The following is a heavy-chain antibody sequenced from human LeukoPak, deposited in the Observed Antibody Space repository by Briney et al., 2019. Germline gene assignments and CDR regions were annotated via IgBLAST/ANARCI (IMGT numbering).Heavy chain of an antibody. D-gene: IGHD1-26*01. V-gene: IGHV3-33*06. CDR1: GFTFSGYA. Sequence: GGPLGFSCEGSGFTFSGYALNWFRQAQAKGLRGVAVFWYNGSKNYFTDSVKGRFTISRDNSKNTLYLQMNSLRAEDTAVYYCAKDGDSGSYSLYYYYYMDVWGKGTTVTVSS. CDR2: FWYNGSKN. CDR3: AKDGDSGSYSLYYYYYMDV. J-gene: IGHJ6*03.